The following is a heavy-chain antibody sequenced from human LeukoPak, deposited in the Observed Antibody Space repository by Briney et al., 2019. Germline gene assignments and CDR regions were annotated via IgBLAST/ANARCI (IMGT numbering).Heavy chain of an antibody. CDR1: GFTFSSYA. Sequence: GGSLRLSCAASGFTFSSYAMSWVRQAPGKGLEWVSAISGSGGSTYYADSVKGRFTISRDNAKNSLSLQMNSLRAEDTAVYYCARPLMYYYGSETYFWFDPWGQGTLVTVSP. V-gene: IGHV3-23*01. CDR3: ARPLMYYYGSETYFWFDP. J-gene: IGHJ5*02. CDR2: ISGSGGST. D-gene: IGHD3-10*01.